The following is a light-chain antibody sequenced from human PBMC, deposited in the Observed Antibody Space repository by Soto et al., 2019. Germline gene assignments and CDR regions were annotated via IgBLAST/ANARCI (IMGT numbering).Light chain of an antibody. Sequence: AIPMTQSPSSLSASVGDRVTIACRASQGIRNDLGWYQQKPGKAPKLLIYAASSLQSGVPSRFSGGGSDTDFTLTISSLQPEDFATYYCLQDHSYPNTFGQGTKLEIK. J-gene: IGKJ2*01. V-gene: IGKV1-6*01. CDR3: LQDHSYPNT. CDR1: QGIRND. CDR2: AAS.